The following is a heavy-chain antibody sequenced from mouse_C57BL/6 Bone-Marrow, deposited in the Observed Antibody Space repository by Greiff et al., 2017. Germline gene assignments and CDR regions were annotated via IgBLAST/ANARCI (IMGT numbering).Heavy chain of an antibody. CDR2: ISDGGSYT. CDR1: GFTFSSYA. D-gene: IGHD1-1*01. J-gene: IGHJ1*03. V-gene: IGHV5-4*01. Sequence: EVQVVESGGGLVKPGGSLKLSCAASGFTFSSYAMSWVRQTPEKRLEWVATISDGGSYTYYPDNVKGRFTISRDNAKNNLYLQMSHLKSEDTAMYYCSRGVVASVWYFDVGGTGTTVTVSS. CDR3: SRGVVASVWYFDV.